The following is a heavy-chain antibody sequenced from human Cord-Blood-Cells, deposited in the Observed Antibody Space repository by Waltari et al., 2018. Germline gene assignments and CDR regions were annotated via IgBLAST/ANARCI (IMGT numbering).Heavy chain of an antibody. CDR3: ARMCSSTIHYYFDY. Sequence: QVQLQESGPGLVKPSQTLSLTCTVSGGSISSGSYYWSWIRQPAGKGLEGIGYIYTSGSPSYNPSLKSRVTISVDTSKSRFSLKLSSVTAADTAVYYCARMCSSTIHYYFDYWGQGTLVTVSS. J-gene: IGHJ4*02. D-gene: IGHD2-2*01. CDR1: GGSISSGSYY. CDR2: IYTSGSP. V-gene: IGHV4-61*09.